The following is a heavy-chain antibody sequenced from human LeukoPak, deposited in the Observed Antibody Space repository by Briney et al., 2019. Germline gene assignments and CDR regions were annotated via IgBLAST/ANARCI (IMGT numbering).Heavy chain of an antibody. Sequence: SETLSLTCAVSGASVSSSSYFWGWIRQPPGKGLEWIGSIYYSGSTYYNPSLKSRLTISVDTSNNKFSLKLTSLTAADTAVYYCARSWSGYYPEYNWFDPWGQGTLVTVSS. CDR2: IYYSGST. J-gene: IGHJ5*02. V-gene: IGHV4-39*07. D-gene: IGHD3-3*01. CDR3: ARSWSGYYPEYNWFDP. CDR1: GASVSSSSYF.